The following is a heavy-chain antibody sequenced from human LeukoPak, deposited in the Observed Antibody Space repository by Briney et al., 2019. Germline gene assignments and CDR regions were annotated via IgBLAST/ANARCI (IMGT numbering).Heavy chain of an antibody. D-gene: IGHD6-19*01. Sequence: PSETLVLTWGVYGGSLSGYYWGLIPQPPGEGLGLDGEINHSGRTNYHPSLKSRVTISVDTSNNQFSLKLRSVTAADTAVYYCERVGWHKYLDYWGQGTLVTVSS. V-gene: IGHV4-34*01. CDR1: GGSLSGYY. CDR2: INHSGRT. J-gene: IGHJ4*02. CDR3: ERVGWHKYLDY.